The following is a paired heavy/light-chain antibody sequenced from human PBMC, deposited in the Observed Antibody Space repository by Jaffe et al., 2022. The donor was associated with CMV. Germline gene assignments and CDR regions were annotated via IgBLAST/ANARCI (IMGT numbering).Heavy chain of an antibody. CDR3: ARMSGSYYRPFDS. CDR2: IYYSETT. D-gene: IGHD1-26*01. J-gene: IGHJ4*02. Sequence: QLQLQESGPGLVKPSETLSLTCTVSGGSISSGGYYWGWIRQPPGKGLEWIGNIYYSETTYYNPSLKSRVTISVDMSKNQFSLKLSSVTAADTAVYYCARMSGSYYRPFDSWGQGILVIVSS. V-gene: IGHV4-39*01. CDR1: GGSISSGGYY.
Light chain of an antibody. CDR2: RDI. CDR3: QVWDSSTVV. V-gene: IGLV3-9*01. CDR1: NIGSKN. Sequence: SYELTQPLSVSVALGQTARITCGGNNIGSKNVHWYQQRPGQAPVVVIYRDINRPSGIPERFSGSKSGNTATLTISRAQAGDEADYYCQVWDSSTVVFGGGTNLTVL. J-gene: IGLJ2*01.